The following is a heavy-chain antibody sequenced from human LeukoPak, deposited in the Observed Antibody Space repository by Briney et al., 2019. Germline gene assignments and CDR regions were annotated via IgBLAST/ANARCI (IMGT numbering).Heavy chain of an antibody. CDR2: IIPILGIA. J-gene: IGHJ4*02. CDR3: ARDSSSWYDDY. D-gene: IGHD6-13*01. Sequence: SVKVSCKASGGTFSSYAISWVRQAPGQGLEWMGRIIPILGIANYAQKFQGRVTITADKSTSTAYMELSSLRSEDTAVYYCARDSSSWYDDYWGQGTLVTVSS. CDR1: GGTFSSYA. V-gene: IGHV1-69*04.